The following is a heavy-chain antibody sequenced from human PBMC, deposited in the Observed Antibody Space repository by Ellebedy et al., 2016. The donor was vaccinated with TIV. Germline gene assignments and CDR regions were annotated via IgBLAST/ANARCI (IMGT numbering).Heavy chain of an antibody. D-gene: IGHD4/OR15-4a*01. CDR1: GGSFSGYY. V-gene: IGHV4-34*01. Sequence: SETLSLTXAVYGGSFSGYYWSWIRQPPGKGLEWIGEINHSGSTNYNPSLKSRVTISVDTSKNQFSLKLSSVTAADTAVYYCARGRGVRGPSRGFPIDYWGQGTLVTVSS. CDR3: ARGRGVRGPSRGFPIDY. J-gene: IGHJ4*02. CDR2: INHSGST.